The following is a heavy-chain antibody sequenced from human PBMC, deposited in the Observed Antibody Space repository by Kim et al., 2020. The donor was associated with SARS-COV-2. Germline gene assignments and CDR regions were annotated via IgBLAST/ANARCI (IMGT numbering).Heavy chain of an antibody. CDR3: ARCRYSYGPNWFDP. J-gene: IGHJ5*02. V-gene: IGHV7-4-1*02. CDR2: INTNTGNP. CDR1: GYTFTSYA. D-gene: IGHD5-18*01. Sequence: ASVKVSCKASGYTFTSYAMNWVRQAPGQGLEWMGWINTNTGNPTYAQGFTGRFVFSLDTSVSTAYLQISSLKAEDTAVYYCARCRYSYGPNWFDPRGQGTLVTVSS.